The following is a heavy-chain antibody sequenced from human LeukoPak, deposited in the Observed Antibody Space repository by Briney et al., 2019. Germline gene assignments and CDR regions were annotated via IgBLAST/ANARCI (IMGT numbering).Heavy chain of an antibody. CDR3: ARVPGSSGTNWFDP. J-gene: IGHJ5*02. D-gene: IGHD3-22*01. V-gene: IGHV4-59*12. Sequence: SETLSLTCTVSGGSISSYYWSWIRQPPGKGLEWIGYIYYSGSTNYNPSLKSRVTISVDTSKNQFSLKLSSVTAADTAVYYCARVPGSSGTNWFDPWGQGTLVTVSS. CDR1: GGSISSYY. CDR2: IYYSGST.